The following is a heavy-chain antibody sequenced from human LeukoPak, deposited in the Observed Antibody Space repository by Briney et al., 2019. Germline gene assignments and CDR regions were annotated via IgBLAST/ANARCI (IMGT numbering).Heavy chain of an antibody. J-gene: IGHJ6*03. CDR3: ARDGQWLVPLYYYYMDV. CDR1: GFTFSSYW. D-gene: IGHD6-19*01. Sequence: PGGSLRLSCAASGFTFSSYWMHWVRQAPGKGLEWVSRINSDGSSTSYADSVKGRFTISRDNAKNTLYLQMNSLRAEDTAVYYCARDGQWLVPLYYYYMDVWGKGTTVTVSS. CDR2: INSDGSST. V-gene: IGHV3-74*01.